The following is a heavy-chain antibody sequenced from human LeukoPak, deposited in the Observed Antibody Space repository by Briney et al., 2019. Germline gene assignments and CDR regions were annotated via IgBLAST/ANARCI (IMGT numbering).Heavy chain of an antibody. Sequence: PSETLSLTCAVYGGSFSGYYWSWIRQPPGKGLEWIGEINHSGSTNYNPSLKSRVTISVDTSKNQFSLKLSSVTAADTAVYYCARTFFGEFYGMDVWGQGTTVTVSS. D-gene: IGHD3-10*01. CDR2: INHSGST. J-gene: IGHJ6*02. CDR3: ARTFFGEFYGMDV. CDR1: GGSFSGYY. V-gene: IGHV4-34*01.